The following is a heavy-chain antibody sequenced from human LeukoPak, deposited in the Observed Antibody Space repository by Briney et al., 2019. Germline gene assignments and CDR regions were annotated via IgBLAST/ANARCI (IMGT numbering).Heavy chain of an antibody. V-gene: IGHV3-21*01. CDR3: ARDLVADY. CDR2: ISSSSSYI. Sequence: GGSLRLSCAASGFTFSSYSMNWVRQAPGKGLEWVSSISSSSSYIYYADSVKGRFSISRDNAKNSLYLQMHSLRAEDTALYYCARDLVADYWGLGTLVTVSS. D-gene: IGHD2-8*02. CDR1: GFTFSSYS. J-gene: IGHJ4*02.